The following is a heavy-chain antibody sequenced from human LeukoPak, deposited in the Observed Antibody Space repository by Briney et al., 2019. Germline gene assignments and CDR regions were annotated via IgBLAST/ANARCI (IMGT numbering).Heavy chain of an antibody. V-gene: IGHV3-48*03. CDR2: IRNSGTTT. D-gene: IGHD3-3*01. Sequence: PGGSLRLSCVASGFTFSYYEMNWVRQAPGKWLEWISYIRNSGTTTYYADSVKGRFTISRDNAENSLYLQMNSLRAEDTAVYYCARGPSYYDFWSGYPPEEPNFDYWGQGTLVTVSS. J-gene: IGHJ4*02. CDR3: ARGPSYYDFWSGYPPEEPNFDY. CDR1: GFTFSYYE.